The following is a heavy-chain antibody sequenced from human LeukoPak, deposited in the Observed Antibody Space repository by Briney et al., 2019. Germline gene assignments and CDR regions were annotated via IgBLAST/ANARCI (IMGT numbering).Heavy chain of an antibody. CDR3: ARDRPMIVEYAFDI. Sequence: PSETLSLTCTVSGGSISSYYWSWIRQPPGKGLEWIGYIYYSGSTNYNPSLKSRVTISVDTSKNQFSLKLSSVTAADTAVYYCARDRPMIVEYAFDIWGQGTMVTVSS. V-gene: IGHV4-59*01. CDR1: GGSISSYY. J-gene: IGHJ3*02. D-gene: IGHD3-22*01. CDR2: IYYSGST.